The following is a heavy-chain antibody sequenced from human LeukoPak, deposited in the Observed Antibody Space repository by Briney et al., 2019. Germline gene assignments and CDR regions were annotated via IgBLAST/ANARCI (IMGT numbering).Heavy chain of an antibody. V-gene: IGHV3-7*01. Sequence: QPGGSLRLSCAASGFTFSSYWMRWARQAPGKGLEWVANIKQDGSEKYYVGSVKGRFTITRDNAQNSLYLQLNGLRTEDTAVYYCARDGRDGYIDYWGQGTLVTVSS. CDR1: GFTFSSYW. D-gene: IGHD5-24*01. CDR2: IKQDGSEK. J-gene: IGHJ4*02. CDR3: ARDGRDGYIDY.